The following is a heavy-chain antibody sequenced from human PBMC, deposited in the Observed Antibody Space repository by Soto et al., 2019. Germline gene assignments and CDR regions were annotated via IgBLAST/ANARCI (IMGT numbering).Heavy chain of an antibody. CDR2: ISSNGGST. CDR1: GFTSSSYA. J-gene: IGHJ6*02. V-gene: IGHV3-64*02. CDR3: ARGICSSTSCSGVDV. D-gene: IGHD2-2*01. Sequence: VGSLRLSCAASGFTSSSYAMHWVRQAPGKGLEYVSAISSNGGSTYYADSVKGRFTISRDNSKNTLYLQMGSLRAEDMAVYYCARGICSSTSCSGVDVWGQGTTVTVSS.